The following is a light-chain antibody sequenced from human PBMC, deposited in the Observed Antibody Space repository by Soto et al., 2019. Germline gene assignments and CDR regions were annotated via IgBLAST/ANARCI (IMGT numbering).Light chain of an antibody. CDR3: HQRQSWPRT. CDR2: QTS. J-gene: IGKJ1*01. V-gene: IGKV3-11*01. CDR1: QYINTR. Sequence: ELVLTQSPATLSAFAGDRVTLSCRASQYINTRLAWYQHRPGQAPRLLIYQTSIRAAGIPDRFSASGSGTDFTLTISDVQPEDFALYYCHQRQSWPRTFGQGTKVDIK.